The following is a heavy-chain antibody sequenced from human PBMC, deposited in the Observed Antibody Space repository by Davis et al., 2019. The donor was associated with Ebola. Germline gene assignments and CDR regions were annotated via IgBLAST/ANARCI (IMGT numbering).Heavy chain of an antibody. CDR3: AKGISPDTAMDY. Sequence: GESLKISCAASLFRFSVYALHWVRQAPGKGLEWVADISHDGSHKYYADPVKGRFTISRDNSKNTLSLQMNSLRPEDTALYYCAKGISPDTAMDYWGQGTLVTVSS. V-gene: IGHV3-30*04. D-gene: IGHD5-18*01. J-gene: IGHJ4*02. CDR2: ISHDGSHK. CDR1: LFRFSVYA.